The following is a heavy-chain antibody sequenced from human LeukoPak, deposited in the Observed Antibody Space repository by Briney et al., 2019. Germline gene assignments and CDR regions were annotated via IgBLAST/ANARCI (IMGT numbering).Heavy chain of an antibody. D-gene: IGHD4-17*01. Sequence: SETLSLTCTVSGGSMSTYYWSWIRQPPGKGLEWIGYIYYSGSTNYNPSLKSRVIISVDTSKNQFSLKLSSVTAADTAVYYCARDGRVDYGDYTFDYWGQGTLVTVSS. V-gene: IGHV4-59*01. J-gene: IGHJ4*02. CDR2: IYYSGST. CDR3: ARDGRVDYGDYTFDY. CDR1: GGSMSTYY.